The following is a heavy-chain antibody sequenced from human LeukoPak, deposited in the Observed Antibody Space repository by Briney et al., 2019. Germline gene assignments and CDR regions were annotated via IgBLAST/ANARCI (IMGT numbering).Heavy chain of an antibody. CDR1: GFTFSDYY. CDR2: IRSSGSTI. CDR3: ARAMTMNFDY. V-gene: IGHV3-11*01. Sequence: GGSLRLSCAASGFTFSDYYMSWLRQAPGEGGEGVSYIRSSGSTIYYADSVKGRFTISRDNAKNSLYLQMNSLRAEDTAVYYCARAMTMNFDYWGQGTLVTVSS. D-gene: IGHD4/OR15-4a*01. J-gene: IGHJ4*02.